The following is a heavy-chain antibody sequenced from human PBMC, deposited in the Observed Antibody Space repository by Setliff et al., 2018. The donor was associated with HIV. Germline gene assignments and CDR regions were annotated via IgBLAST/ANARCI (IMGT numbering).Heavy chain of an antibody. D-gene: IGHD6-19*01. J-gene: IGHJ4*02. CDR3: ARDQRDPGPRSGWSYYFDY. Sequence: PGGSLRLSCKVSGFILSDYHMMWIRQAPGKGLEWVSYVSSSGSPIYYADSVKGRFAISRDSVKNSLFLYMDNLRVEDAAVYYCARDQRDPGPRSGWSYYFDYWGQGTLVTVSS. CDR2: VSSSGSPI. CDR1: GFILSDYH. V-gene: IGHV3-11*04.